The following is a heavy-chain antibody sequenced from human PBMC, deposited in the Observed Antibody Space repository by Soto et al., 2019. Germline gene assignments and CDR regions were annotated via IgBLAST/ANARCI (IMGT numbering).Heavy chain of an antibody. V-gene: IGHV3-21*01. CDR2: ISSSSSYI. D-gene: IGHD6-19*01. CDR3: ARDFRMAGHDAFDI. Sequence: GGSLRLSCAASGFTFSSYSMNWVRQAPGKGLEWVSSISSSSSYIYYADSVKGRFTISRDNAKNSLYLQMNSLRAEDTAVYYCARDFRMAGHDAFDIWGQGTMVTVSS. CDR1: GFTFSSYS. J-gene: IGHJ3*02.